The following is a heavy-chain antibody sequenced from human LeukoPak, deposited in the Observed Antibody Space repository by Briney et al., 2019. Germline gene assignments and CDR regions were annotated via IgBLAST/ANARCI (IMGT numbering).Heavy chain of an antibody. Sequence: PSETLSLTCAVYGGSFSGYYWSWVRQAPGKGLEWVSAISGSGGSTYYADSVKGRFTISRDNSKNTLYLQMNSLRAEDTAVYYCAKDTTVVTPHWGQGTLVTVSS. D-gene: IGHD4-23*01. CDR3: AKDTTVVTPH. CDR2: ISGSGGST. J-gene: IGHJ4*02. V-gene: IGHV3-23*01. CDR1: GGSFSGYY.